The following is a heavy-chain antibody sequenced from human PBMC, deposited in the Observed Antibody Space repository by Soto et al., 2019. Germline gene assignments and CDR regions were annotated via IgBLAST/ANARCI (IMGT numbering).Heavy chain of an antibody. J-gene: IGHJ5*02. CDR2: ISYGGTDK. D-gene: IGHD6-25*01. Sequence: QVQLVESGGGVVQPGRSLRLSCAASEFTFRRDAMHWVRQAPGKGLEWVATISYGGTDKFYADSVKGRFIISIDNSNNLLYLQMNSLRTDLTVVYYCATDWGYSSDFNWFVPWRQGTLVTVST. CDR1: EFTFRRDA. V-gene: IGHV3-30*04. CDR3: ATDWGYSSDFNWFVP.